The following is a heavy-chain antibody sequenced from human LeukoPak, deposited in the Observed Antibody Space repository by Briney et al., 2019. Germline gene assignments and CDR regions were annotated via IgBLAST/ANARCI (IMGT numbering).Heavy chain of an antibody. Sequence: ASVKVSCKASGGTFSSYAISWVRQAPGQGLEWMGGIIPIFGTANYAQKFQGRVTITADKSTSTAYMELSSLRPEDTAVYYCAGKGVYGDYNWFDPWGQGTLVTVSS. J-gene: IGHJ5*02. V-gene: IGHV1-69*06. CDR1: GGTFSSYA. CDR2: IIPIFGTA. D-gene: IGHD4-17*01. CDR3: AGKGVYGDYNWFDP.